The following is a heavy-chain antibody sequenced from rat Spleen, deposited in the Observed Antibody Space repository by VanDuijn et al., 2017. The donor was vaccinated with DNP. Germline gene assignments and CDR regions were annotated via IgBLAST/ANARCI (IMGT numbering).Heavy chain of an antibody. J-gene: IGHJ2*01. Sequence: EVQLVESGGGLVQPGRSLKLSCAASGFTFSNYGMHWIRQAPGKGLEWVASITNTGGVTYYPESVKGRFTISRDNAKSTLNLQVNSLRSEDTATYYCTRDGPPYYGVPFDYWGQGVMVTVSS. CDR3: TRDGPPYYGVPFDY. D-gene: IGHD1-7*01. CDR2: ITNTGGVT. CDR1: GFTFSNYG. V-gene: IGHV5-31*01.